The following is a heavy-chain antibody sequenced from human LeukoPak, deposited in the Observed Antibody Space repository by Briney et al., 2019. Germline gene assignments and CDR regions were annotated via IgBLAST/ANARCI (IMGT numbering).Heavy chain of an antibody. CDR1: GYTFTGYY. CDR2: INPNSGGT. CDR3: ARESVTIFGVVSSHYYYMDV. D-gene: IGHD3-3*01. Sequence: ASVKVSCKASGYTFTGYYMHWVRQAPGQGLEWMGWINPNSGGTNYAQKFQGRVTMARDTSISTAYMELSRLRSDDTAVYYCARESVTIFGVVSSHYYYMDVWGKGTTVTVSS. V-gene: IGHV1-2*02. J-gene: IGHJ6*03.